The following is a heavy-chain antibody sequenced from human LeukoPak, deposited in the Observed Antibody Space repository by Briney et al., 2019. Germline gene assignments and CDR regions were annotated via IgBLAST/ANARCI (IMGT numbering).Heavy chain of an antibody. V-gene: IGHV3-11*04. J-gene: IGHJ4*02. CDR3: AKAQPVRITMVRGVIGRFDY. CDR1: GFIFSDYY. CDR2: IDSSGDVI. Sequence: GGSLRLSCAASGFIFSDYYMTWIRQSPGKGLEWLSYIDSSGDVIYYADSVKGRFTISRDNAKNSLYLQMNSLRAEDTAVYYCAKAQPVRITMVRGVIGRFDYWGQGTLVTVSS. D-gene: IGHD3-10*01.